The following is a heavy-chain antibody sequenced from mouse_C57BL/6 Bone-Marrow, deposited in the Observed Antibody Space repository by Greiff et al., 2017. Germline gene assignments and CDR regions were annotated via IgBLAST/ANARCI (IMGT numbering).Heavy chain of an antibody. CDR3: ARGKNGNYGTC. CDR1: GYTFTSYW. CDR2: IQPNSGST. D-gene: IGHD2-1*01. V-gene: IGHV1-64*01. Sequence: QVQLQQPGAELVKPGASVKLSCKASGYTFTSYWMHWVKQRPGPGLEWIGMIQPNSGSTNYNGKFKGNATLTVDNSSSTAYMQLSSLTSEDSAASYCARGKNGNYGTCWGQGTLVTVSA. J-gene: IGHJ3*01.